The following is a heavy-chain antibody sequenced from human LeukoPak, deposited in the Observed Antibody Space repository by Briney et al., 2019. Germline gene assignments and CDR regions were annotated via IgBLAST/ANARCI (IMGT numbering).Heavy chain of an antibody. J-gene: IGHJ3*02. CDR3: ARGSDYCSSTSCSGAFDI. Sequence: SETLSLTCAVYGGSFSGYYWSWIRQPPGKGLEWIGEINHSGSTNYNPSLKSRVTISVDTPKNQFSLKLSSVTAADTAVYYCARGSDYCSSTSCSGAFDIWGQGTMVTVSS. V-gene: IGHV4-34*01. CDR2: INHSGST. D-gene: IGHD2-2*01. CDR1: GGSFSGYY.